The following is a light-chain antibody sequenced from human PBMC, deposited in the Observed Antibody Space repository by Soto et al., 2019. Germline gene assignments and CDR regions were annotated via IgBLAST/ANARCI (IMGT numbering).Light chain of an antibody. CDR2: EVS. J-gene: IGLJ2*01. Sequence: QSALTQPPSASGSPGQSVTISCTGTSSDVGGYNYVSWYQQHPGKAPKLMIYEVSKRRSGVPDRFSGSKSGNTASLTVSGLQAEDEAYYYCSAYAGSNIVFGGGTKLTVL. CDR3: SAYAGSNIV. CDR1: SSDVGGYNY. V-gene: IGLV2-8*01.